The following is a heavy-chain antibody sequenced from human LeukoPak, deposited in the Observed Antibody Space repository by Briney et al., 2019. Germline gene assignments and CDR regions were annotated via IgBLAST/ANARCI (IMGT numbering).Heavy chain of an antibody. Sequence: SETLSLTCTVSGGSISSSSYYWGWIRQPPGKGLEWIGSIYYSGSTYYNPSLKSRVTISVDTSKNQFSLKLSSVTAADTAVYYCARAGGSGSYNVDYWAREPWSPSPQ. CDR2: IYYSGST. CDR3: ARAGGSGSYNVDY. D-gene: IGHD1-26*01. J-gene: IGHJ4*02. V-gene: IGHV4-39*07. CDR1: GGSISSSSYY.